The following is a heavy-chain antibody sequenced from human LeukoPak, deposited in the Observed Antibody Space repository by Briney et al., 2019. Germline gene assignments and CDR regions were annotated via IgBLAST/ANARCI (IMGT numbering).Heavy chain of an antibody. Sequence: GGSLRLSCAASGFTFSSYSMNWVRQAPGKGLEWVAVIWYDGSNKYYADSVKGRFTISRDNSNNTLYLQMNSLRAEDTAVYYCARDDSGYDSYFDYWGQGTLVTVSS. D-gene: IGHD5-12*01. J-gene: IGHJ4*02. CDR3: ARDDSGYDSYFDY. V-gene: IGHV3-33*08. CDR1: GFTFSSYS. CDR2: IWYDGSNK.